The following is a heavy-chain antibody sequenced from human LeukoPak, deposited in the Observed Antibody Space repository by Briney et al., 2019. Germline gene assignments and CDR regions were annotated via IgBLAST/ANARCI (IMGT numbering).Heavy chain of an antibody. D-gene: IGHD4-23*01. CDR1: GGSISGSDYF. CDR2: IYYSGDT. J-gene: IGHJ4*02. V-gene: IGHV4-39*02. CDR3: ARGSDYGGNPPY. Sequence: SETLSLTCTVSGGSISGSDYFWGWIRQPPGKGLEYIGSIYYSGDTYYNPSLKSRVTISVDTSTFSLKVRSVTATGTAVYYCARGSDYGGNPPYWGQGTLVTVSS.